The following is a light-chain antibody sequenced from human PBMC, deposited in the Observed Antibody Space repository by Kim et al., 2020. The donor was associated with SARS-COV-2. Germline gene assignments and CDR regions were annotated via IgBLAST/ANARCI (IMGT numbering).Light chain of an antibody. CDR1: KLGDYF. CDR2: QDT. J-gene: IGLJ3*02. V-gene: IGLV3-1*01. CDR3: QAWDNSILWV. Sequence: VSPGQTAPITCSGDKLGDYFAAWYQHKPGQSPKLIIFQDTKRPSGVTERFSGSNSRNTATLTISGTQPMDEADYFCQAWDNSILWVFGGGTQLTVL.